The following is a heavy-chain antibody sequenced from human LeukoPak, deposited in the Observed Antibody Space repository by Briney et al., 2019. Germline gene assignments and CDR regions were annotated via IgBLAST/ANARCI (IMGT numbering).Heavy chain of an antibody. D-gene: IGHD2-15*01. J-gene: IGHJ4*02. CDR2: IYTSGTT. Sequence: PSQTLSLTCTVSGGSISSGNYYWSWIRQPAGKGLEWIGRIYTSGTTNYNPSLKSRVTISVDNSKNQFSLKMSSMTAADTAVYYCARAGWYTLDNWGQGTLVTVSS. CDR1: GGSISSGNYY. V-gene: IGHV4-61*02. CDR3: ARAGWYTLDN.